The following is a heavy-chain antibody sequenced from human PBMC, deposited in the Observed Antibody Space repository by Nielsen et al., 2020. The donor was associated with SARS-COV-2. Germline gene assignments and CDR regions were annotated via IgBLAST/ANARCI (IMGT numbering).Heavy chain of an antibody. CDR3: AREGRAAAMWVWFDP. D-gene: IGHD2-2*01. J-gene: IGHJ5*02. CDR1: GFTFSDYY. CDR2: ISSSGSTI. Sequence: GESLKISCAASGFTFSDYYMSWIRQAPGKGLEWVSYISSSGSTIYYADSVKGRFTISRDNAKNSLYLQMNSLRAEDTAVYYCAREGRAAAMWVWFDPWGQGTLVTVSS. V-gene: IGHV3-11*01.